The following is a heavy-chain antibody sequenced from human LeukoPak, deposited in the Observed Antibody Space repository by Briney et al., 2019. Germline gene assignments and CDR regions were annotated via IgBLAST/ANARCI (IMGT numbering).Heavy chain of an antibody. CDR2: INSDGSST. CDR3: AKDTVKVTTIRRVPHYMDV. V-gene: IGHV3-74*01. D-gene: IGHD5-12*01. Sequence: GGSLRLSCAASGFTFSSYWMHWVRQAPGKGLVWVSRINSDGSSTSYADSVEGRFTISRDNAKNTLYLQMNSLRAEDTAVYYCAKDTVKVTTIRRVPHYMDVWGKGTTVTISS. J-gene: IGHJ6*03. CDR1: GFTFSSYW.